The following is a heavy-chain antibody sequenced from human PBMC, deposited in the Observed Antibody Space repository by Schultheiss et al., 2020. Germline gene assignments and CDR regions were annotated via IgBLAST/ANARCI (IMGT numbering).Heavy chain of an antibody. J-gene: IGHJ6*03. CDR1: GGSISSSSYY. CDR3: AGGSGYSYGYPFIFYYYMDV. Sequence: SETLSLTCTVSGGSISSSSYYWGWIRQPPGKGLEWIGSIYYSGSTYYNPSLKSRVTISVDTSKNQFSLKLSSVTAADTAVYYCAGGSGYSYGYPFIFYYYMDVWGKGTTVTVSS. V-gene: IGHV4-39*01. CDR2: IYYSGST. D-gene: IGHD5-18*01.